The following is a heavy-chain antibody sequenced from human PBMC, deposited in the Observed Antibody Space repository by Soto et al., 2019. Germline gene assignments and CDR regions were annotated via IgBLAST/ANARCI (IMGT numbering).Heavy chain of an antibody. V-gene: IGHV3-9*01. CDR2: ISWNSGSI. CDR3: AKDRGCSGGSCYHYFDY. J-gene: IGHJ4*02. D-gene: IGHD2-15*01. CDR1: GYTFDDYA. Sequence: EVQLVESGGGLVQPGRSLRLSCGASGYTFDDYAMHWVRQAPGKGLEWVSGISWNSGSIGYADSVKGRFTISRDNAKNSLYLQMNSLRAEDTALYYCAKDRGCSGGSCYHYFDYWGQGTLVTVSS.